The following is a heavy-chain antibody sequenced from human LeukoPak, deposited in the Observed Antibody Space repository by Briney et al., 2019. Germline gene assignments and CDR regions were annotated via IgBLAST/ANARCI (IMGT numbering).Heavy chain of an antibody. CDR1: GYTFTGYY. J-gene: IGHJ4*02. CDR2: INPNSGGT. D-gene: IGHD2-15*01. V-gene: IGHV1-2*02. Sequence: ASVKVSCKASGYTFTGYYMHWVRQAAGQGLEWMGWINPNSGGTNYAQKIQGRVNMTRDTSISTAYMELSRPRSDDTAVYYCAREAYCSAGSCYFDYWGQGTLVTVSS. CDR3: AREAYCSAGSCYFDY.